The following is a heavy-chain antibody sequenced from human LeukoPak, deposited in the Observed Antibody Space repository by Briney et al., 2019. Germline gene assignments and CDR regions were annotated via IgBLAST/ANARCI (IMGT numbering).Heavy chain of an antibody. V-gene: IGHV3-66*01. J-gene: IGHJ4*02. CDR3: AKDGTLDLAVAYYFDY. CDR1: GFTVSSNY. Sequence: GGSLRLSCAASGFTVSSNYMSWVRQAPGKGLEWVSVIYSGGSTYYADSVKGRFTISRDNSKNTLYLQMNSLRAEDTAVYYCAKDGTLDLAVAYYFDYWGQGTLVTVSS. D-gene: IGHD6-19*01. CDR2: IYSGGST.